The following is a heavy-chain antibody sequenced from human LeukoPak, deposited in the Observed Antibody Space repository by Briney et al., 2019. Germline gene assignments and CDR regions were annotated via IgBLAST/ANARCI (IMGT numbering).Heavy chain of an antibody. J-gene: IGHJ5*02. CDR3: ARESRDGYP. CDR1: GFAFSSYE. CDR2: ISSSGSTI. D-gene: IGHD5-24*01. Sequence: GGSLRLSCAASGFAFSSYEMNWVRQAPGKGLEWVSYISSSGSTIYYADSVKGRFTISRDNAKNSLYLQMNSLRAEDTAVYYCARESRDGYPWGQGTLVTVSS. V-gene: IGHV3-48*03.